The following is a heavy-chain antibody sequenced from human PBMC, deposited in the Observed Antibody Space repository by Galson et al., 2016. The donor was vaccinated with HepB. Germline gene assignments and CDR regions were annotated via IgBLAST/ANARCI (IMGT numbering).Heavy chain of an antibody. CDR3: ARLGSGYDFDYYFDY. J-gene: IGHJ4*02. D-gene: IGHD5-12*01. CDR2: IDPTDSYT. CDR1: GYSFTSYW. V-gene: IGHV5-10-1*01. Sequence: VKKPGESLRISCKGSGYSFTSYWISWARQMPGKGLEWMGRIDPTDSYTNYRPSFQGHVTISADKSISTAYLQWSSLKASDTAMYYCARLGSGYDFDYYFDYWGQGTLVTVSS.